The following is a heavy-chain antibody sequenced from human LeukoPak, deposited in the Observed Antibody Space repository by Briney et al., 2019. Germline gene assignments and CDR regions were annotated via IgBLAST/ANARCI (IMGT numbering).Heavy chain of an antibody. V-gene: IGHV1-2*02. D-gene: IGHD7-27*01. CDR2: IDPNSGVT. CDR3: ARELGINAFDV. CDR1: GYTLTDNH. J-gene: IGHJ3*01. Sequence: ASVKVSCKASGYTLTDNHLYWVRQAPGQGLEWMVWIDPNSGVTNFAQNFQGRLTMTTDTSISTAYMELSRLTSDDTPVYYCARELGINAFDVCGQGTLVTVFS.